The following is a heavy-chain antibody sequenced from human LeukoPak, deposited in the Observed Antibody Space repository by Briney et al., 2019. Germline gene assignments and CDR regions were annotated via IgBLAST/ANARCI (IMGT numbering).Heavy chain of an antibody. D-gene: IGHD2-21*02. V-gene: IGHV1-69*13. CDR3: ARVPTGHIVVVTEYYFDY. CDR1: GGTFISYA. CDR2: IIPIFGTA. Sequence: SSVNVSCKASGGTFISYAISWVRQAPGQGLEWMGGIIPIFGTANYAQKFHDKVTITADETTRKAYMDLSSLRSEDTAVYYCARVPTGHIVVVTEYYFDYWGQGSLVTVSS. J-gene: IGHJ4*02.